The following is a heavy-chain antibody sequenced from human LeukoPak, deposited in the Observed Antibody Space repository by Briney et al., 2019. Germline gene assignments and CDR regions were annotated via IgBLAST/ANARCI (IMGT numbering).Heavy chain of an antibody. CDR2: ISSSGSTI. CDR3: ARVDGSCSGGSCPSGNWFDP. D-gene: IGHD2-15*01. V-gene: IGHV3-48*03. Sequence: GGSLRLSCAASGFTFSSYEMNWVRQAPGKGLEWVSYISSSGSTIYYADSVKGRFTISRDNAKNSLYLQMNSLRAEDTAVYYCARVDGSCSGGSCPSGNWFDPWGQGTLVTVSS. CDR1: GFTFSSYE. J-gene: IGHJ5*02.